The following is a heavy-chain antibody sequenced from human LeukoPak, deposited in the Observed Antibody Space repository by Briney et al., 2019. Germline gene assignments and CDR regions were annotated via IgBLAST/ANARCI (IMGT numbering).Heavy chain of an antibody. J-gene: IGHJ4*02. Sequence: SVKVSCKASGGTFSSNTISWVRQAPGQGLEWMGRIIPILGIANYAQKFQGRVTITADKSTSTAYMELSSLRSEDTAVYYCARALGYDPPAYWGQGTLVTVSS. CDR3: ARALGYDPPAY. CDR2: IIPILGIA. V-gene: IGHV1-69*02. D-gene: IGHD5-12*01. CDR1: GGTFSSNT.